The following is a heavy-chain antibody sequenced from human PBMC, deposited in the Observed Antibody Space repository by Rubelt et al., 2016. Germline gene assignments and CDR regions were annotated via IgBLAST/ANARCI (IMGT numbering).Heavy chain of an antibody. CDR1: GGSISSYY. CDR2: IYYSGST. CDR3: ARHVVATIHGMGYFDY. Sequence: QVQLQESGPGLVKPSETLSLTCTVSGGSISSYYWSWIRQPPGKGLEWLGYIYYSGSTNYNPSLKSRVTISVDTSKNQFSLKLSSVTAADTAVYYCARHVVATIHGMGYFDYWGQGTLVTVSS. V-gene: IGHV4-59*08. D-gene: IGHD5-24*01. J-gene: IGHJ4*02.